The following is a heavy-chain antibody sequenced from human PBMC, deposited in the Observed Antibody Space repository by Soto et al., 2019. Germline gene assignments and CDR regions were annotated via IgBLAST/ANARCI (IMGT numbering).Heavy chain of an antibody. Sequence: ASVKVSCKASGYTFTGYYMHWVRQAPGQGLEWMGWINPNSGGTNYAQKFQGWVTMTRDTSTSTAYMELRSLRSDDTAVYYCARESPPADYWGQGTLVTVSS. J-gene: IGHJ4*02. CDR1: GYTFTGYY. CDR2: INPNSGGT. CDR3: ARESPPADY. V-gene: IGHV1-2*04.